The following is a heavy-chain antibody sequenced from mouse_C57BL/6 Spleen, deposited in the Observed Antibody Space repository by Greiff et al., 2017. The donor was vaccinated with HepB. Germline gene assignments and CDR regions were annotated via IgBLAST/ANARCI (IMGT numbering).Heavy chain of an antibody. Sequence: QVQLQQPGAELVMPGASVKLSCKASGYTFTSYWMHWVQQRHGQGLEWIGEIDPSDSYTNYNQKFKGKSTLTVDKSSSTAYMQLSSLTSEDSAVYYYARVGPNYYDMEYWGKGTSVTVSS. J-gene: IGHJ4*01. D-gene: IGHD4-1*01. CDR2: IDPSDSYT. CDR3: ARVGPNYYDMEY. CDR1: GYTFTSYW. V-gene: IGHV1-69*01.